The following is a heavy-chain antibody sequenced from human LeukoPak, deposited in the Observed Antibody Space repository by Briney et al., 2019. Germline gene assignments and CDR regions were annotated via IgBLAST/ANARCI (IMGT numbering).Heavy chain of an antibody. V-gene: IGHV1-2*02. CDR2: INPNSGDT. CDR3: AISKDYYDSSGYYSHAFDI. CDR1: GYTFTGYY. D-gene: IGHD3-22*01. J-gene: IGHJ3*02. Sequence: ASVKVSCKASGYTFTGYYMHWVRQAPGQGLEWMGWINPNSGDTNYAQKLQGRVTMTRDTSISTAYMELNRLRSDDTAVYYCAISKDYYDSSGYYSHAFDIWGQGKMVTVST.